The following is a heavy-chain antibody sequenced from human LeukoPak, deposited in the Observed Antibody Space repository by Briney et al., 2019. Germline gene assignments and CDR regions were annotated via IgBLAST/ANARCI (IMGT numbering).Heavy chain of an antibody. CDR3: ARFLSKQQLSDY. V-gene: IGHV1-2*02. Sequence: ASVKVSCKASGYTFTGYYMHWVRQAPGQGLEWMGWINPNSGGTNYAQKFQGRVTMTRETSISTAYMELSRLRSDDTAVYYCARFLSKQQLSDYWGQGTLVTVSS. CDR2: INPNSGGT. CDR1: GYTFTGYY. J-gene: IGHJ4*02. D-gene: IGHD6-13*01.